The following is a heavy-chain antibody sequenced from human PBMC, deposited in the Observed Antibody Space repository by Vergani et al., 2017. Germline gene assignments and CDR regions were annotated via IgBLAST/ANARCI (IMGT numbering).Heavy chain of an antibody. D-gene: IGHD6-13*01. V-gene: IGHV4-31*03. Sequence: QVLLQESGPGLVKPSQTLSLTCTVSSGSISSGGYYWSWIRQHPGKGLEWIGYISYSGTTYYNLSLRSRITISVDTSKNQFSLKLSSVAAADTAVYYCAGLFRGDSSTPRGGYWYFDLWGRGTLVTVSS. CDR3: AGLFRGDSSTPRGGYWYFDL. CDR1: SGSISSGGYY. CDR2: ISYSGTT. J-gene: IGHJ2*01.